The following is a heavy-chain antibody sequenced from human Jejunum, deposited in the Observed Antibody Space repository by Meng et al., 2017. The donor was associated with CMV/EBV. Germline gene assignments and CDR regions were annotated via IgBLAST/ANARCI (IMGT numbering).Heavy chain of an antibody. Sequence: TGYYMHWVRQAPGQGLEWMGWINPNSGGTTHAQQFQGRVTMTTDTSMSTAYMELSRLRSDDTAVYYCARVYCSTTSCYGGYGMDVWGQGTTVTVSS. V-gene: IGHV1-2*02. CDR1: TGYY. CDR3: ARVYCSTTSCYGGYGMDV. CDR2: INPNSGGT. D-gene: IGHD2-2*01. J-gene: IGHJ6*02.